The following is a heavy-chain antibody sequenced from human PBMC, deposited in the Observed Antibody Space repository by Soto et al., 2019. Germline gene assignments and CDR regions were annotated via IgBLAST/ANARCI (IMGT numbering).Heavy chain of an antibody. CDR3: ARHDGFSSGWIFDY. D-gene: IGHD6-19*01. CDR1: GGSISSYY. V-gene: IGHV4-59*08. CDR2: IYYSGST. Sequence: SETLSLTCTVSGGSISSYYWSWIRQPPGKGLEWTGYIYYSGSTNYNPSLKSRVTISVDTSKNQFSLTVTSVTAADTAVYYCARHDGFSSGWIFDYWGHGTLVTVSS. J-gene: IGHJ4*01.